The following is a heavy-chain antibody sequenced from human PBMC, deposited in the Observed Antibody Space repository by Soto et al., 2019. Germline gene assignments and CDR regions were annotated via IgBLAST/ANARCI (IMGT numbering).Heavy chain of an antibody. CDR1: GFTFSSYW. V-gene: IGHV3-7*01. CDR3: ATYYDILTGYSFDY. Sequence: EVQLVESGGGLVQPGGSLRLSCAASGFTFSSYWMSWVRQAPGKGLEWVANIKQDGSEKYYVDSVKGRFTISRDNAKNSLYLQMNSLRAEDTAVYYCATYYDILTGYSFDYWGQGTPVTVSS. D-gene: IGHD3-9*01. J-gene: IGHJ4*02. CDR2: IKQDGSEK.